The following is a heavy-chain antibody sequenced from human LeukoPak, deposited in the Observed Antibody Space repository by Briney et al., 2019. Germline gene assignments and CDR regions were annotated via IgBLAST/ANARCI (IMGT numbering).Heavy chain of an antibody. CDR1: GFTFSNAW. CDR2: IKSKTDGGTT. V-gene: IGHV3-15*01. Sequence: PGGSLRLSCAASGFTFSNAWMSWVRQAPGKGLEWVGRIKSKTDGGTTDYAAPVKGRFTISRDDSKNTLYLQMNSLKTEDTAVYYCTTDRIVDWLLFWARDYWGQGTLVTVSS. CDR3: TTDRIVDWLLFWARDY. J-gene: IGHJ4*02. D-gene: IGHD3-9*01.